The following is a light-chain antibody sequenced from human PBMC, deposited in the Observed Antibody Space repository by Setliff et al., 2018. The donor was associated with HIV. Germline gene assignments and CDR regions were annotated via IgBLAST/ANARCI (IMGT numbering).Light chain of an antibody. V-gene: IGLV2-8*01. Sequence: QSVLTQPPSASGSPGQSVTISCTGTSSDVGGYNDVSWYQQHPGKAPKLMIYDVSKRPSGVPDRFSGSKSGNTASLTVSGLQAEDEAYYYCSSYAGSNNFVVFGGGTKVTVL. J-gene: IGLJ2*01. CDR3: SSYAGSNNFVV. CDR1: SSDVGGYND. CDR2: DVS.